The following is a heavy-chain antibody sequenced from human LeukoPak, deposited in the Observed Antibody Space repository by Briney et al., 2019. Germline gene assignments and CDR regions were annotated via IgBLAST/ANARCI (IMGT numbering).Heavy chain of an antibody. CDR1: GGSISSSSYY. CDR3: ARDGSAMVRGVIPTQFDY. D-gene: IGHD3-10*01. V-gene: IGHV4-39*07. J-gene: IGHJ4*02. CDR2: IYYSGST. Sequence: SSETLSLTCTVSGGSISSSSYYWGWIRQPPGKGLEWIGSIYYSGSTYYNPSLKSRVTISVDTSKNQFSLKLSSVTAADTAVYYCARDGSAMVRGVIPTQFDYWGQGTLVTVSS.